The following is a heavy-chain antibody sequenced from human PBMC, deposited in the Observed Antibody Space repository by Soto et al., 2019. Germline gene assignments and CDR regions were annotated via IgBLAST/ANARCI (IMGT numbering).Heavy chain of an antibody. D-gene: IGHD1-1*01. CDR2: IWSDGNNR. Sequence: GGSRRLSCAASGFMFSNHGMHWVRQAPGKGLEWVAVIWSDGNNRYYADSVKGRFTISRDNSKNTVYLQMNSLRAEDTAVYYCERGDNWNDEASDYWGQGTLVTVSS. CDR3: ERGDNWNDEASDY. V-gene: IGHV3-33*01. J-gene: IGHJ4*02. CDR1: GFMFSNHG.